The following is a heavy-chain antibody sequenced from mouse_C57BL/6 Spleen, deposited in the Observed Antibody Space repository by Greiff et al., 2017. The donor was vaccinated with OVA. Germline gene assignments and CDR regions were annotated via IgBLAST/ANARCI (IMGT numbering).Heavy chain of an antibody. J-gene: IGHJ2*01. Sequence: SGAELVRPGASVTLSCKASGYTFTDYEMHWVKQTPVHGLEWIGAIDPETGGTAYNQKFKGKAILTADKSSSTAYMELRSLTSEDSAVYYCTRGGSYYFDYWGQGTTLTVSS. CDR1: GYTFTDYE. CDR3: TRGGSYYFDY. CDR2: IDPETGGT. V-gene: IGHV1-15*01.